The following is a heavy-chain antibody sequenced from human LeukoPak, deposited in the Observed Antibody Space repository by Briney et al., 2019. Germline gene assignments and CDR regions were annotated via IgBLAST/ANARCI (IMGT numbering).Heavy chain of an antibody. CDR2: IYYSGNT. J-gene: IGHJ3*02. V-gene: IGHV4-59*01. Sequence: SETLSLTCTVSGGSINNYYWNWIRQPPGKRLEWIGYIYYSGNTDYNPSLKSRVTISVDTSKNQFSLKLFSMTPADTAVYYCARGHYITSSGGYEAFDIWGQGTLVTVSS. CDR1: GGSINNYY. D-gene: IGHD6-6*01. CDR3: ARGHYITSSGGYEAFDI.